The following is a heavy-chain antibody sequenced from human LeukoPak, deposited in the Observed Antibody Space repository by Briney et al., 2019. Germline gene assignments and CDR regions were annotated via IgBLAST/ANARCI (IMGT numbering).Heavy chain of an antibody. CDR2: IHTTGST. CDR3: ARGQKYRSGYTVTELGSGYFDY. D-gene: IGHD5-18*01. J-gene: IGHJ4*02. Sequence: SETLSLTCTVSGVSISSYYWSWIRQPAGKGLEWIGRIHTTGSTSYNPSLKSRVTISVDTSKNQFSLRLSSVTAADTAVYYCARGQKYRSGYTVTELGSGYFDYWGQGTLVTVSS. V-gene: IGHV4-4*07. CDR1: GVSISSYY.